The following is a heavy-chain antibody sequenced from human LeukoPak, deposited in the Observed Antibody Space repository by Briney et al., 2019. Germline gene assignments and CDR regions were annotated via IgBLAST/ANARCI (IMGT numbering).Heavy chain of an antibody. CDR1: GFTLSNYS. CDR2: ISGSGFTI. CDR3: ARDGELTIFGVVTGYYYMDV. Sequence: PGGSLRLSCAVSGFTLSNYSMNWVRQAPGKGLEWISYISGSGFTIHYADSVKGRFTISRDNAKNSLYLQMNTLRAEDTAVYYCARDGELTIFGVVTGYYYMDVWGKGTTVTVSS. V-gene: IGHV3-48*01. D-gene: IGHD3-3*01. J-gene: IGHJ6*03.